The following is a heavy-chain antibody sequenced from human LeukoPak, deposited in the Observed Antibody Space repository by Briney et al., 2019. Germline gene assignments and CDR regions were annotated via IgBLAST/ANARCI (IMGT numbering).Heavy chain of an antibody. V-gene: IGHV1-69*13. CDR2: IIPIFGTA. CDR3: ARSGDIVATMSAFDI. CDR1: GGTFSSYA. J-gene: IGHJ3*02. D-gene: IGHD5-12*01. Sequence: SVKVSCKASGGTFSSYAISWVRQAPGQGLEWMGGIIPIFGTAKYAQKFQGRVTITADESTSTAYMELSSLRSEDTAVYYCARSGDIVATMSAFDIWGQGTMVTVSS.